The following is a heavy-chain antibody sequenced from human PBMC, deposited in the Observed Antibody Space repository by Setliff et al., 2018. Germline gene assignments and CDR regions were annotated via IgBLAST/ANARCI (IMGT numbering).Heavy chain of an antibody. CDR3: ARDSNYYGSGTKSGDYGMDV. D-gene: IGHD3-10*01. Sequence: SETLSLTCAVYGGSFSGYYWSWIRQPPGKGLEWIGSIYYSGSTYYNPSLKSRVTISVDTSKNQFSLKLSSVTAADTAVYYCARDSNYYGSGTKSGDYGMDVWGQGTTVTVSS. CDR2: IYYSGST. J-gene: IGHJ6*02. CDR1: GGSFSGYY. V-gene: IGHV4-34*01.